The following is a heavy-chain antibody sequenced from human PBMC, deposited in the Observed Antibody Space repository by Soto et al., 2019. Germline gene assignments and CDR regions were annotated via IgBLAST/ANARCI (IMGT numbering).Heavy chain of an antibody. CDR1: GFTFRVYG. CDR3: ANSEYSRYKNIDV. CDR2: ISYDGSIK. Sequence: PGGSLRLSCAASGFTFRVYGMHWVRHAPGRGLEWVALISYDGSIKYYADSVRGRFTISRDNSKNTLYLQMNSLRAEDTAVYYCANSEYSRYKNIDVWGQGTTVTVSS. J-gene: IGHJ6*02. V-gene: IGHV3-30*18. D-gene: IGHD5-18*01.